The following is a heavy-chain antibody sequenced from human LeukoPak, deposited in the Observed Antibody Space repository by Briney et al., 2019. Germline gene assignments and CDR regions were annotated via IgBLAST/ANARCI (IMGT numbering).Heavy chain of an antibody. CDR1: GYSISSGYY. CDR2: IYHSGST. Sequence: SETLSLTCAVSGYSISSGYYWGWIRQPPGKGLEWIGSIYHSGSTYYKPSLKSRVTISVDTAKNQFSLKLSSVTAADTAVYYCARVVPAGYYFDYWGKGTLVTVSS. V-gene: IGHV4-38-2*01. CDR3: ARVVPAGYYFDY. D-gene: IGHD2-2*01. J-gene: IGHJ4*02.